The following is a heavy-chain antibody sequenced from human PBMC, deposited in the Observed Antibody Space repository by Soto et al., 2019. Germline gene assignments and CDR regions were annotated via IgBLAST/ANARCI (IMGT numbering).Heavy chain of an antibody. CDR2: IYFSGST. CDR1: GGSISSGDYY. J-gene: IGHJ4*02. D-gene: IGHD5-12*01. CDR3: ASRRGYSGYVYFNY. Sequence: SETLSLTCTVSGGSISSGDYYWSWIRQSPGKGLEWIGYIYFSGSTYYNPSLKSRVTISLDTSKNQFSLKLSSVTAADTAVYYCASRRGYSGYVYFNYWGQGTLVTGSS. V-gene: IGHV4-31*03.